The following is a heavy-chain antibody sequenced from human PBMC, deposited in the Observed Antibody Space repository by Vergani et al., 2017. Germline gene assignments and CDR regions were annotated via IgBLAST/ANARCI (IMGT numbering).Heavy chain of an antibody. CDR2: ISSSSSDI. CDR1: GFTFSSYA. V-gene: IGHV3-23*01. Sequence: EVQLLESGGGLVQPGGSLRLSCAASGFTFSSYAMSWVRQAPGKGLEWVSAISSSSSDIYYADSVKGRFTISRDNSKKPLYLKMNSLRAEDTAVYYCAKIAFFEEQHDYWGQGTLVTVSS. J-gene: IGHJ4*02. D-gene: IGHD6-13*01. CDR3: AKIAFFEEQHDY.